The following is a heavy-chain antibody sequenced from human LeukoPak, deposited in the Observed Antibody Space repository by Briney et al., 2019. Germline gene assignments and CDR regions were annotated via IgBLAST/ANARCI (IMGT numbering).Heavy chain of an antibody. CDR3: AKMIGVRYFDWLDQTTDY. V-gene: IGHV3-23*01. CDR1: GFTFSSYA. J-gene: IGHJ4*02. CDR2: ISGSGGST. Sequence: GGSLRLSCAASGFTFSSYAMSWVRQAPGKGLEWVSAISGSGGSTYYADSVKGRFTISRDNSKNTLYLQMNSLRAEDTAVYYCAKMIGVRYFDWLDQTTDYWGQGTLVTVSS. D-gene: IGHD3-9*01.